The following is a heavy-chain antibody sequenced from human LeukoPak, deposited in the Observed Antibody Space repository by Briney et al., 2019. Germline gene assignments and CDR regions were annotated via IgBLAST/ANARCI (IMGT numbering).Heavy chain of an antibody. Sequence: SETLSLTCTVSGGSISSYYWSWIRQPPGKGLEWIGYIYYSGSTNYNPSLKSRVTISVDTSKNQFSLKLSSVTAADTAVYYCARGQGPISFYYYMDVWGKGTTVTISS. CDR1: GGSISSYY. CDR3: ARGQGPISFYYYMDV. V-gene: IGHV4-59*01. J-gene: IGHJ6*03. D-gene: IGHD2-2*02. CDR2: IYYSGST.